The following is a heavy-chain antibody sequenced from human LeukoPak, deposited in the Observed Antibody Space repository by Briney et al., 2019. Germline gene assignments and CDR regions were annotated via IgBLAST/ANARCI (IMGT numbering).Heavy chain of an antibody. CDR3: ARIRSTPVGLDY. V-gene: IGHV3-64*01. J-gene: IGHJ4*02. Sequence: GGSLRLSCAASGFTISGFWMHWVRQAPGKGLEYVSAISSNGLSTNYASSVKGRFTISRDNSKNTLYLQMGSLRAEDTAVYYCARIRSTPVGLDYWGQGTLVTVSS. CDR2: ISSNGLST. D-gene: IGHD1-26*01. CDR1: GFTISGFW.